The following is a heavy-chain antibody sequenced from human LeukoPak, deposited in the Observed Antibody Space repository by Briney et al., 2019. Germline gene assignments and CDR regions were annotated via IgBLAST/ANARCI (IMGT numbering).Heavy chain of an antibody. Sequence: GGSLRLSCTASGFIFSTYTMNWVRQAPGKGLEWALAISGAVGGGTYYADVVKGRFTISRDNSKNTLYLQMNSLRADDTATYYCAKGTERYREVSSYDFWGQGTLVAVSS. CDR2: ISGAVGGGT. D-gene: IGHD3-10*01. V-gene: IGHV3-23*01. CDR3: AKGTERYREVSSYDF. CDR1: GFIFSTYT. J-gene: IGHJ4*02.